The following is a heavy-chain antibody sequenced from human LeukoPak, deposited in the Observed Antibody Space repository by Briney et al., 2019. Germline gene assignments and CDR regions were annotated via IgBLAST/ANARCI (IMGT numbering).Heavy chain of an antibody. J-gene: IGHJ5*02. Sequence: ASVEVSCKASGYTFTSYAMHWVRQAPGQRLEWMGWINAGNGNTKYSQKFQGRVTITRDTSASTAYMELSSLRSEDTAVYYCARERLAGTGNWFDPWGQGTLVTVSS. V-gene: IGHV1-3*01. CDR2: INAGNGNT. CDR3: ARERLAGTGNWFDP. D-gene: IGHD6-19*01. CDR1: GYTFTSYA.